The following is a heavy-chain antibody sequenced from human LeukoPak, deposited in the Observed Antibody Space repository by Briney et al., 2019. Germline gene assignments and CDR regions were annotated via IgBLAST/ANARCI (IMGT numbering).Heavy chain of an antibody. Sequence: GGSLRLSCAASGFTFSSYWMHWVRQAPGKGLVWVSRINSDGSSTSYADSVKGRFTISRDNAKNTLYLQMNSLRAEDTAVYYCARDRRKYYHGSGGYFDYWGQGTLVTVSS. CDR2: INSDGSST. J-gene: IGHJ4*02. D-gene: IGHD3-10*01. CDR3: ARDRRKYYHGSGGYFDY. V-gene: IGHV3-74*01. CDR1: GFTFSSYW.